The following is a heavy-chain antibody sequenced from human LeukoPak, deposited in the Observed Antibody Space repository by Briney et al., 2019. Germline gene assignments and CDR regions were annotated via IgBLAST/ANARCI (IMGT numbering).Heavy chain of an antibody. D-gene: IGHD2-15*01. J-gene: IGHJ6*02. CDR2: INPNSGGT. V-gene: IGHV1-2*02. Sequence: ASVKVSCKASGYTFTGYYMHWVRQATGQGLEWMGWINPNSGGTNYAQKFQGRVTMTRNTSISTAYMELSRLRSDDTAVYYCARDPDRCSGGSCYSEYYYYGMDVWGQGTTVTVSS. CDR3: ARDPDRCSGGSCYSEYYYYGMDV. CDR1: GYTFTGYY.